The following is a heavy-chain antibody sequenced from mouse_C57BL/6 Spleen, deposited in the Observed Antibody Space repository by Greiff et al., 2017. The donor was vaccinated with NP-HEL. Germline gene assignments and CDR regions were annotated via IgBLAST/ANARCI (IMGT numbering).Heavy chain of an antibody. CDR2: ISYSGST. J-gene: IGHJ1*03. CDR3: ARFYYGSSWNWYFDV. CDR1: GYSITSDY. Sequence: VQLKQSGPGLAKPSQTLSLTCSVTGYSITSDYWNWIRKFPGNKLEYMGYISYSGSTYYNPSLKSRISITRDTSKNQYYLQLKSVTTEDTATYYCARFYYGSSWNWYFDVWGTGTTVTVSS. D-gene: IGHD1-1*01. V-gene: IGHV3-8*01.